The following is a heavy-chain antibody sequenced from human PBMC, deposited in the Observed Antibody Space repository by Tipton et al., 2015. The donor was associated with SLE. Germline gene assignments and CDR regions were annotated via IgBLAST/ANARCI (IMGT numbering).Heavy chain of an antibody. Sequence: SLRLSCSASGFTFSSYGMHWVRQAPGKGLEWLALISYDDINTYYAESVKGRFTISRDNSKNTLYLQMNSLRAEDTAVYYCARGPNYDFWSGVGWFDPWGQGTLVTVSS. CDR1: GFTFSSYG. V-gene: IGHV3-30*03. CDR3: ARGPNYDFWSGVGWFDP. CDR2: ISYDDINT. J-gene: IGHJ5*02. D-gene: IGHD3-3*01.